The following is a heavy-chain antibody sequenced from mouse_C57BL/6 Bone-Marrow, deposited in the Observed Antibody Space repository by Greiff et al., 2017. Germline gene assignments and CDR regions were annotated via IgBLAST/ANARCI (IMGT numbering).Heavy chain of an antibody. Sequence: EVKLVASGGGLVQPGGSLKLSCAASGFTFSDYGMAWVRQAPRKGPEWVAFISNLAYSIYYADTVTGRFTISRENAKNTLYLEMSSLRSEDTAMYYCARLGVGAMDYWGQGTSVTVSS. V-gene: IGHV5-15*01. CDR2: ISNLAYSI. J-gene: IGHJ4*01. CDR1: GFTFSDYG. D-gene: IGHD3-1*01. CDR3: ARLGVGAMDY.